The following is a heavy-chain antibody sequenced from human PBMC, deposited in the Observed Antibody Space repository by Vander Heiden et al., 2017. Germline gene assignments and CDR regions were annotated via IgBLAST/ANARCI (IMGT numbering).Heavy chain of an antibody. V-gene: IGHV3-73*02. CDR1: GFTFSNST. D-gene: IGHD3-9*01. CDR2: IRSKANSYAT. Sequence: EVLLVESGGGLVQPGGSLNLSCVASGFTFSNSTLQWVRQTPGKGLEWVGRIRSKANSYATAYSASMNGRFTISRDDSHNTASLQMDGLKVEDTAIYYCTSSPDWFFSFDHWGQGALVTVSS. J-gene: IGHJ4*02. CDR3: TSSPDWFFSFDH.